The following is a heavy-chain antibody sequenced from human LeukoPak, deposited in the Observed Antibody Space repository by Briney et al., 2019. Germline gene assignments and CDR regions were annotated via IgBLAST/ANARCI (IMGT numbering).Heavy chain of an antibody. Sequence: GRSLRLSCAASGFTFSSYSMNWVRQAPGKGLGWVSSISSSSSYIYYADSVKGRFTISRDNAKNSLYLQMNSLRAEDTAVYYCARAGSSSWYTVDYWGQGTLVTVSS. CDR1: GFTFSSYS. V-gene: IGHV3-21*01. CDR3: ARAGSSSWYTVDY. D-gene: IGHD6-13*01. CDR2: ISSSSSYI. J-gene: IGHJ4*02.